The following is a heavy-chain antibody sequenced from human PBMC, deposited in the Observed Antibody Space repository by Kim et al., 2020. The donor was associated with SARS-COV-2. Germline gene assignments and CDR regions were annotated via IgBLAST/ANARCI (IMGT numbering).Heavy chain of an antibody. Sequence: GGSLRLSCAASGFTFSSYAMHWVRQAPGKGLEWVAVISYDGSNKYYADSVKGRFTISRDNSKNTLYLQMNSLRAEDTAVYYCARVYGSGSYYNPFGYWGQGTLVTVSS. CDR1: GFTFSSYA. J-gene: IGHJ4*02. V-gene: IGHV3-30-3*01. CDR2: ISYDGSNK. CDR3: ARVYGSGSYYNPFGY. D-gene: IGHD3-10*01.